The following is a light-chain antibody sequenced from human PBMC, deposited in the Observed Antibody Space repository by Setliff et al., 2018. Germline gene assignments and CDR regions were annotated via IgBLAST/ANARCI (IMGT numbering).Light chain of an antibody. CDR2: EVS. CDR1: SSDVGVYNS. J-gene: IGLJ3*02. V-gene: IGLV2-14*01. Sequence: QSALTQPASVSGSPGQSITISCTGTSSDVGVYNSVSWYQQHPGKAPKLMIYEVSNQPSGISSRFSGSKSGNTASLTISGLQAEDEADYYCSSHTTSSTWVFGGGTK. CDR3: SSHTTSSTWV.